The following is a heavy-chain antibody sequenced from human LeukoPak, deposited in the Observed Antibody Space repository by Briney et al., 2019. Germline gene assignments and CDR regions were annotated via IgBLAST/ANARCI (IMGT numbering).Heavy chain of an antibody. CDR3: AKAVTAHGSGISGWAY. V-gene: IGHV3-23*01. CDR2: ISGSVGRT. Sequence: GGSLRLSCAASGFTFSSYVMSWVRQAPGKGLEWVSSISGSVGRTYYADSVKGRFSISRDNSKNTVHLQMNSLRAEDTAVYYCAKAVTAHGSGISGWAYWGQGTLVTVSS. J-gene: IGHJ4*02. CDR1: GFTFSSYV. D-gene: IGHD3-10*01.